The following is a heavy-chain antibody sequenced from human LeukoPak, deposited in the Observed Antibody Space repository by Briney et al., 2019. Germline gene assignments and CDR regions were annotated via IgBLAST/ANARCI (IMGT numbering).Heavy chain of an antibody. CDR3: ARDTAAAGSYFDY. J-gene: IGHJ4*02. CDR1: GGTFSSYA. V-gene: IGHV1-69*05. Sequence: GASVKVSCKASGGTFSSYAISWGRQAPGQGLEWMGRIIPIFGTANYAQKFQGRVTITTDESTSTAYMELSSLRSEDTAVYYCARDTAAAGSYFDYWGQGTLVTVSS. CDR2: IIPIFGTA. D-gene: IGHD6-13*01.